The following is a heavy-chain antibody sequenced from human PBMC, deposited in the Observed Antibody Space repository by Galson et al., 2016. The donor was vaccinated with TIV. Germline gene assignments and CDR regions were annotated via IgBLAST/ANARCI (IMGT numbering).Heavy chain of an antibody. V-gene: IGHV3-48*03. CDR2: ISSGGSGSTT. CDR1: GFTFSSYE. D-gene: IGHD1-14*01. CDR3: ARESRPEEPIYYHYMDV. Sequence: SLRLSCAASGFTFSSYEMHWVRQAPGKGLEWVSYISSGGSGSTTHYADSVKGRFTISRDNAKNSLYLQMNSLRAEDTALYYGARESRPEEPIYYHYMDVWGKWTTVTVSS. J-gene: IGHJ6*03.